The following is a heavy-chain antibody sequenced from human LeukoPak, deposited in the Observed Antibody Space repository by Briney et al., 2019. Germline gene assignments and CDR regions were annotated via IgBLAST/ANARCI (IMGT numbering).Heavy chain of an antibody. D-gene: IGHD2-8*01. CDR2: INPSGGST. V-gene: IGHV1-46*04. J-gene: IGHJ6*03. CDR3: ARDEVSRVGFYYYYMDV. CDR1: GYTFTSYY. Sequence: ASVKVSCKASGYTFTSYYMHWVRQAPGQGLEWMGIINPSGGSTSYADSVKGRFTISRDNAKNTLYLQMNSLRAEDTAVYYCARDEVSRVGFYYYYMDVWGKGTTVTVSS.